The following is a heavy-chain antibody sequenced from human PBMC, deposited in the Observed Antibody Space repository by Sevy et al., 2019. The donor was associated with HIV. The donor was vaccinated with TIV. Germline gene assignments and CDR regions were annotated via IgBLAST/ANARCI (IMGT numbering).Heavy chain of an antibody. CDR1: GFTFGDYA. CDR3: TRWKGLQSIFDY. J-gene: IGHJ4*02. CDR2: LKSKADGGTV. Sequence: GGSLRLSCTTSGFTFGDYAMNWVRQAPGKGLEWVAFLKSKADGGTVDHAASVKGRFIISRDDSKSIAYLQMNDLTTEDTGVYYCTRWKGLQSIFDYWGQGALVTVSS. V-gene: IGHV3-49*04. D-gene: IGHD1-1*01.